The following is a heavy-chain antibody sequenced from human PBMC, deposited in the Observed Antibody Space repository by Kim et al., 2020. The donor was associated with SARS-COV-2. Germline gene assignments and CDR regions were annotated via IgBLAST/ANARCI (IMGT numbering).Heavy chain of an antibody. D-gene: IGHD2-8*01. CDR2: ITSTSATI. CDR3: TRGLQWAFDF. J-gene: IGHJ4*02. CDR1: GFDFNVYS. Sequence: GGSLRLSCAASGFDFNVYSMNWVRQTPGRGLEWVSYITSTSATIYYADSVKGRFIISRDNAKNSLDLQMNSPRDDDSAVYYCTRGLQWAFDFWGQGSLVTVSS. V-gene: IGHV3-48*02.